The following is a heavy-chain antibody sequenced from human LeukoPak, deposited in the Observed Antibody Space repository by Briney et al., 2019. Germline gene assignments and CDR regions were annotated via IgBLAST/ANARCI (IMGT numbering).Heavy chain of an antibody. D-gene: IGHD4-17*01. Sequence: GGSLRLSCVASEFTFSDFWMSWVRQAPGKGLEWVANIKQDGTEKYYVDSVKGRFTVSRDNAKNSLSLQMNSLRAEDTAVYYCVRAIDYGYPGGYWGQGTLVTVSS. CDR3: VRAIDYGYPGGY. CDR2: IKQDGTEK. J-gene: IGHJ4*02. CDR1: EFTFSDFW. V-gene: IGHV3-7*01.